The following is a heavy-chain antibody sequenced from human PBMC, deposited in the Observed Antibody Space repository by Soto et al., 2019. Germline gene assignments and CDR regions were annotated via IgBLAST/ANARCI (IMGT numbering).Heavy chain of an antibody. Sequence: GASVKVSWKASGYTFTSYGISWGRQAPGQRLEWMGWISAYNGNTNYAQKLQGRVTMTTDTSTSTAYMELRSLRSDDTAVYYCARDPGNPTVGATPWYYYYGMDVWGQGTTVTVSS. CDR3: ARDPGNPTVGATPWYYYYGMDV. D-gene: IGHD1-26*01. V-gene: IGHV1-18*01. CDR1: GYTFTSYG. J-gene: IGHJ6*02. CDR2: ISAYNGNT.